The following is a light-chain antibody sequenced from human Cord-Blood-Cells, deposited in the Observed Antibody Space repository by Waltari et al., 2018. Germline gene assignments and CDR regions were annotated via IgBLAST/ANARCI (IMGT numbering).Light chain of an antibody. CDR1: SIDVGGYNY. CDR2: DVS. CDR3: CSYAGSYVWV. Sequence: QSALTQPRSVSGSPGQSVTISCTGTSIDVGGYNYVSWYQQHPGKAPKLMIYDVSKRPSGVPDRFSGSKSGNTASLTISGLQAEDEADYYCCSYAGSYVWVFGGGTKLTVL. V-gene: IGLV2-11*01. J-gene: IGLJ3*02.